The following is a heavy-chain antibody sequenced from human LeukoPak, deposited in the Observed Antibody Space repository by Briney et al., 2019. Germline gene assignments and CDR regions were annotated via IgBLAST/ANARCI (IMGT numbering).Heavy chain of an antibody. D-gene: IGHD5-18*01. CDR1: GGTFSSYA. J-gene: IGHJ6*02. Sequence: ASVKVSCKASGGTFSSYAISWVRQAPGQGLEWMGGIIPIFGSANYAQKFQGGVTVTADESTSTAYLELSSLRSEDTAVYYCARGIQLQSWYYGMDVWGQGTTVTVSS. V-gene: IGHV1-69*01. CDR2: IIPIFGSA. CDR3: ARGIQLQSWYYGMDV.